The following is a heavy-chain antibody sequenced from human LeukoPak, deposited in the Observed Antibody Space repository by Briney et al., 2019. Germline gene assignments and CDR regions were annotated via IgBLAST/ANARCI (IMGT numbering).Heavy chain of an antibody. CDR2: IRSKAYGGTT. Sequence: GGSLRLSCTASGFTFGDYAMSWVRQAPGKGLEWVGFIRSKAYGGTTEYAASVKGRFTISRDDSKSIAYLQMNSLKTEDTAVYYCVGELIAFDIWGQGTMVTVSS. J-gene: IGHJ3*02. D-gene: IGHD3-16*01. CDR3: VGELIAFDI. CDR1: GFTFGDYA. V-gene: IGHV3-49*04.